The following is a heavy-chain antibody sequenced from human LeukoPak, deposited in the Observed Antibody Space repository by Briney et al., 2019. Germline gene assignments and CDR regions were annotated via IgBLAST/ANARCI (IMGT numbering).Heavy chain of an antibody. CDR2: ISGSTGST. CDR3: ARGAYCGGDCSSSDAFDI. V-gene: IGHV1-18*01. J-gene: IGHJ3*02. Sequence: ASVNVSFKASGYTFSTYGITWVREAPGQGPEWLGWISGSTGSTHYTQAVQGGVTMTTDTSTATAYMERRSLRFDDTAVYYCARGAYCGGDCSSSDAFDIWGQGTMVTVSS. CDR1: GYTFSTYG. D-gene: IGHD2-21*02.